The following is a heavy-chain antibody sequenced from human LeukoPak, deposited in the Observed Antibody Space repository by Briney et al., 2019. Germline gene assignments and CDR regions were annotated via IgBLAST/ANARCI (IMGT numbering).Heavy chain of an antibody. D-gene: IGHD3-9*01. CDR2: ISSSSSTI. J-gene: IGHJ4*02. CDR1: GFTFSSYW. V-gene: IGHV3-48*01. Sequence: GGSLRLSCAASGFTFSSYWMSWVRQAPGKGLEWVSYISSSSSTIYYADSVKGRFTISRDNAKNSLYLQMNSLRAEDTAVYYCARVKGVYDILTGYYRFIDYWGQGTLVTVSS. CDR3: ARVKGVYDILTGYYRFIDY.